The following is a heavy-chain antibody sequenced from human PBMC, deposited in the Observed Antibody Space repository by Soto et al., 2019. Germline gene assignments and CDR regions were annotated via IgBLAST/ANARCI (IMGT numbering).Heavy chain of an antibody. Sequence: QITLKESGPTLVKPTQTLTLTCTVSGFSLNTYGVGVGWIRQPPGKALEWLELIYWDDDKRYSPSLKSRLTITKDASKNQVVLTITHMDPVETVSYYCARALGSWGAYYFDYWVQGTLVTVSS. CDR2: IYWDDDK. D-gene: IGHD3-16*01. CDR1: GFSLNTYGVG. V-gene: IGHV2-5*02. J-gene: IGHJ4*02. CDR3: ARALGSWGAYYFDY.